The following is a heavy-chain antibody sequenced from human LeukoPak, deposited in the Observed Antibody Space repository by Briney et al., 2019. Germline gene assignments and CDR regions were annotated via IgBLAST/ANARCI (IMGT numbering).Heavy chain of an antibody. Sequence: GSSVKVSCKASGFTFTTYYMHWVRQAPGQGLEWMGLINPSGTSTNYARKFQGRVTVTKDTSTSTVYMELNSLRSEDTAVYYCAREFRGGYFDYWGQGTLVTVSS. D-gene: IGHD2-21*01. CDR2: INPSGTST. J-gene: IGHJ4*02. V-gene: IGHV1-46*01. CDR1: GFTFTTYY. CDR3: AREFRGGYFDY.